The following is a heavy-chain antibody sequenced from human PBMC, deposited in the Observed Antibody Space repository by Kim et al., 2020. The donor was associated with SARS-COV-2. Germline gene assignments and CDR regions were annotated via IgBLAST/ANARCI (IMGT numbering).Heavy chain of an antibody. J-gene: IGHJ6*02. V-gene: IGHV4-59*01. CDR3: ARSGTGANYYYGMDV. D-gene: IGHD7-27*01. Sequence: PPLQSAVTISIDTSKNQFSLRLSSVAAAETAVYYCARSGTGANYYYGMDVWGQGTTVTVSS.